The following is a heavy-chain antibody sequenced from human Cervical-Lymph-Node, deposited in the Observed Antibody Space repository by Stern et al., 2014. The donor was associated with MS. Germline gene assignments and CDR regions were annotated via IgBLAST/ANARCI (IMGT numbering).Heavy chain of an antibody. Sequence: EVQLLESGGGLVQPGGSLRLSCEGFGFVFSNYWMHWVRQAPGKGLEWLANMKQDGSETYYADSVKGRFTISRDNARNTVYLQMNSLTTEDTAVYYCARWYLESWGQGTLVTVSS. J-gene: IGHJ4*02. CDR2: MKQDGSET. CDR1: GFVFSNYW. V-gene: IGHV3-7*01. CDR3: ARWYLES.